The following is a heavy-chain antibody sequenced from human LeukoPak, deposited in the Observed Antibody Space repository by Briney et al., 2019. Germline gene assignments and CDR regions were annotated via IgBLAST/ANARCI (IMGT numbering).Heavy chain of an antibody. D-gene: IGHD3-9*01. CDR1: GFTFSSYA. Sequence: GGSLRLSCAASGFTFSSYAMTWVRQAPGKGLEWVAVISYDGSNKYYADSVKGRFTISRDNSKNTLYLQMNSLRAEDTAVYYCAKDLLRYFDWASAFDIWGQGTMVTVSS. CDR2: ISYDGSNK. V-gene: IGHV3-30*18. CDR3: AKDLLRYFDWASAFDI. J-gene: IGHJ3*02.